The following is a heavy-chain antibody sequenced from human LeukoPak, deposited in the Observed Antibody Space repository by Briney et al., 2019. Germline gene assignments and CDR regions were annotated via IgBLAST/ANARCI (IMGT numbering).Heavy chain of an antibody. CDR2: IKQDGSEK. Sequence: GGSLRLSCAASGFTFSPYWMSWVRQAPGKGLEWVANIKQDGSEKYYVDSVKGRFTISRDNAKNSLYLQMNSLRAEDTAVYYCARYQGGRWDVWGQGTTVTVSS. CDR1: GFTFSPYW. J-gene: IGHJ6*02. D-gene: IGHD2-15*01. CDR3: ARYQGGRWDV. V-gene: IGHV3-7*01.